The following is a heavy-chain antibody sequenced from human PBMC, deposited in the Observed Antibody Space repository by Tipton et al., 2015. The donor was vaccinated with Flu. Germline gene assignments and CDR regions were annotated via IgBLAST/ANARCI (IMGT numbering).Heavy chain of an antibody. CDR1: GYTFTTYH. CDR3: ARGSYGDLIDS. CDR2: TTPSGGST. Sequence: QLVQSGAEVKKPGASVKISCKSAGYTFTTYHMHWVRQAPGQGLEWMGITTPSGGSTFYSQKFQGRVTMTRDTSTSTDYMELSSLRSEDTAVYYCARGSYGDLIDSWGQGTLVTVSS. D-gene: IGHD5-18*01. V-gene: IGHV1-46*01. J-gene: IGHJ4*02.